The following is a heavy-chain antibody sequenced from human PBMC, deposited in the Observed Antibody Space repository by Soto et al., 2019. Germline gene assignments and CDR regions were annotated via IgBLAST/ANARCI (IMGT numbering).Heavy chain of an antibody. D-gene: IGHD2-2*01. CDR2: INAGNGNT. J-gene: IGHJ4*02. Sequence: QVQLVQSGAEVKKPGASVKVSCKASGYTFTSYAMHWVRQAPGQRLEWMGWINAGNGNTKYSQKFQGRVTITRDTSASTAYMDLSSLRSEDTAVYYCARPNNIVVVPAPPDYWGQGTLVTVSS. CDR3: ARPNNIVVVPAPPDY. CDR1: GYTFTSYA. V-gene: IGHV1-3*01.